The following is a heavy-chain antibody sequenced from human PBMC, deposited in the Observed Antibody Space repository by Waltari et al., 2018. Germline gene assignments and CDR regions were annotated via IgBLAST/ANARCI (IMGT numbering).Heavy chain of an antibody. CDR2: INPNSGGT. CDR1: GYTFTGYY. V-gene: IGHV1-2*06. Sequence: QVQLVQSGAEVKKPGASVKVSCKASGYTFTGYYMHWVRQAPGQGLEWMGRINPNSGGTNYAQKFQGRVTMTRDTSISTAYMELSRLRSDDTAVYYCAREGYSSSWYSPRDFDYWGQGTLVTVSS. CDR3: AREGYSSSWYSPRDFDY. J-gene: IGHJ4*02. D-gene: IGHD6-13*01.